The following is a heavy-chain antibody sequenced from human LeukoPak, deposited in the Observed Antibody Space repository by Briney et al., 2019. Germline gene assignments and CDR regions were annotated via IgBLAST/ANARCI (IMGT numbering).Heavy chain of an antibody. Sequence: GGSLRLSCAASGFTFSNYPMSWVRQAPGKGLEWVSASGSGGNTYYADSVKGRFTISRDNSKNTLYLQMNSLRAEDTAVYYCASMGATWQFTSWGQGTLVTVSS. V-gene: IGHV3-23*01. CDR1: GFTFSNYP. D-gene: IGHD1-26*01. CDR3: ASMGATWQFTS. J-gene: IGHJ5*02. CDR2: SGSGGNT.